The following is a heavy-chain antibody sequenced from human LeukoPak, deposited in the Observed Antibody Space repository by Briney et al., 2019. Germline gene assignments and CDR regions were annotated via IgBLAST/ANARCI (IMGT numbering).Heavy chain of an antibody. V-gene: IGHV3-53*05. CDR2: IYSGGST. CDR1: GFTVSSDY. CDR3: ARNWSDP. Sequence: GGSLRLSCAASGFTVSSDYMSWVRQAPGKGLEWVSVIYSGGSTYYADSVKGRFTISRDKSKSTVYLQMNSLRFEDTAMYYCARNWSDPWGQGTLVTVSS. J-gene: IGHJ5*02.